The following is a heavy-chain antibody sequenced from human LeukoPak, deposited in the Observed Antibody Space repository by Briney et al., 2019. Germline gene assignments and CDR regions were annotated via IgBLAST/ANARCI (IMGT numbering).Heavy chain of an antibody. V-gene: IGHV3-30*02. CDR1: GFTFSRYD. CDR2: IRYDGSNK. D-gene: IGHD6-13*01. Sequence: GGSLRLSCPASGFTFSRYDMQSVRQAPGKGLGWVAFIRYDGSNKYYADSVKGRFTISRDNSKNTLYLQMNSLRAEDTVVYYCAKGSAADDYWGQGTLVTVSS. CDR3: AKGSAADDY. J-gene: IGHJ4*02.